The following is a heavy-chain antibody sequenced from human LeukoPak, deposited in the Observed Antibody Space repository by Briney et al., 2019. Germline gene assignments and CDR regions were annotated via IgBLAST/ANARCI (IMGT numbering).Heavy chain of an antibody. Sequence: GRSLRLSCAASGFTFSSYAMHWVRQAPGKGLEWVAVISYDGSNKYYADSVKGRFTISRDNSKNTLYLQMNSLRAEGTAVYYCARDLIDYVYAFDIWGQGTMVTVSS. J-gene: IGHJ3*02. CDR1: GFTFSSYA. CDR3: ARDLIDYVYAFDI. CDR2: ISYDGSNK. D-gene: IGHD4-17*01. V-gene: IGHV3-30-3*01.